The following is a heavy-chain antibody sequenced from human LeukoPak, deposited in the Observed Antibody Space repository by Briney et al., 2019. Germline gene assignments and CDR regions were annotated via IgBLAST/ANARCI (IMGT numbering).Heavy chain of an antibody. D-gene: IGHD3-22*01. CDR2: FYHSGST. CDR1: GGSISSGGYS. J-gene: IGHJ4*02. CDR3: ARAPDSSDYYYLDY. V-gene: IGHV4-30-2*01. Sequence: SETQSLTCAVSGGSISSGGYSWSWIRQPPGKGLEWIGYFYHSGSTYNNPSLKSRVTISVDRSKNQFSLKLSSVTAADTAVYYCARAPDSSDYYYLDYWGQGTLVTVSS.